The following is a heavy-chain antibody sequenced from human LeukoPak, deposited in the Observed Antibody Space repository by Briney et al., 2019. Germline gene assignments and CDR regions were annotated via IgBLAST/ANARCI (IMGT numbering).Heavy chain of an antibody. CDR3: ARVKTSGWLDAFDI. CDR2: IWYDGSHK. V-gene: IGHV3-33*01. Sequence: GGSLRLSCAASGFTFSTYGMHWVRQAPGKGLEWVALIWYDGSHKYYADSVKGRFTISRDNSKNTLYLQMNSLRAEDTAVYYCARVKTSGWLDAFDIWGQGTKVTVSS. D-gene: IGHD6-19*01. J-gene: IGHJ3*02. CDR1: GFTFSTYG.